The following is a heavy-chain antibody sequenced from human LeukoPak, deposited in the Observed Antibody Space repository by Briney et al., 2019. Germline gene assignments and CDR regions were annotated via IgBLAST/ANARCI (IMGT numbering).Heavy chain of an antibody. D-gene: IGHD3-22*01. CDR1: GFTFSSYG. Sequence: GGSLRLSCAASGFTFSSYGMHWVRQAPGKGLEWVAVIWYDGSNKYYADPVKGRFTISRDNSKNTLYLQMNSLRAEDTAVYYCARAYYDSSYYFDYWGQGTLVTVSS. V-gene: IGHV3-33*01. CDR2: IWYDGSNK. CDR3: ARAYYDSSYYFDY. J-gene: IGHJ4*02.